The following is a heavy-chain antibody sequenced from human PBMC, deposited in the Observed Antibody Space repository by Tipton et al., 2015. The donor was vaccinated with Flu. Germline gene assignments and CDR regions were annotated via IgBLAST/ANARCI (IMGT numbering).Heavy chain of an antibody. J-gene: IGHJ4*02. V-gene: IGHV5-51*01. CDR2: IYPGDSDT. Sequence: QLVQSGAEVKKPGESLKISCKGSGHSFTSYWIGWVRQMPGKGLEWMGIIYPGDSDTRYSPSFQGQVTISADKSISTAYLQWSSLKASDTAMYYCVRQPYLGDYGGYFDYWGQGTLVTVSS. CDR1: GHSFTSYW. CDR3: VRQPYLGDYGGYFDY. D-gene: IGHD4-17*01.